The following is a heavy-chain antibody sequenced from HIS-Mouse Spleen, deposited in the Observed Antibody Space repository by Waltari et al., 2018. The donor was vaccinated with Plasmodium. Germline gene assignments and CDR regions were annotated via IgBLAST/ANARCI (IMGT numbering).Heavy chain of an antibody. Sequence: QVQLQQWGAGLLKPSETLSPTCAVYVGSLSGYYWSWIRQPPGKGLEWIGEINHSGSTNYNPSLKSRVTISVDTSKNQFSLKLSSVTAADTAVYYCARGPGYSSGWYYFDYWGQGTLVTVSS. CDR3: ARGPGYSSGWYYFDY. CDR2: INHSGST. D-gene: IGHD6-19*01. V-gene: IGHV4-34*01. J-gene: IGHJ4*02. CDR1: VGSLSGYY.